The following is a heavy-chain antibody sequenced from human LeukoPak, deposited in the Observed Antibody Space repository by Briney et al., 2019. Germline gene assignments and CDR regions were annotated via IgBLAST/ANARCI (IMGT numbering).Heavy chain of an antibody. CDR2: IRGSGGST. CDR1: GFTFSSYS. CDR3: ATQYYDSSGYLDY. V-gene: IGHV3-23*01. J-gene: IGHJ4*02. Sequence: GGSLRLSCAASGFTFSSYSMNWVRQAPGKGLEWVSAIRGSGGSTYYADSVKGRFTISRDNSKNTLYLQMNSLRAEDTAVYYCATQYYDSSGYLDYWGQGSLVTVSS. D-gene: IGHD3-22*01.